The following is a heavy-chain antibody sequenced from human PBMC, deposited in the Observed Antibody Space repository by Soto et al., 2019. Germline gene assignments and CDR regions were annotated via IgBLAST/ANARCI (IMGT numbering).Heavy chain of an antibody. D-gene: IGHD6-6*01. CDR3: ANGYSSSLRDNWFDP. CDR2: ISGSGGST. Sequence: GGSLRLSCAASGFTFSSYAMSWVRQAPGKGLEWVSAISGSGGSTYYADSVKGRFTISRDNSKNTLYLQMNSLRAEDTAVYYCANGYSSSLRDNWFDPWGQGTLVTVSS. V-gene: IGHV3-23*01. J-gene: IGHJ5*02. CDR1: GFTFSSYA.